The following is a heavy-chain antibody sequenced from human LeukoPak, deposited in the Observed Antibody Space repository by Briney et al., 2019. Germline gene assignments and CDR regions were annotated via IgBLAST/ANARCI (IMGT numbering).Heavy chain of an antibody. CDR1: GGTFSSYA. J-gene: IGHJ5*02. CDR3: ARGGNSFEMYNWFDP. CDR2: IIPIFGTA. Sequence: ASVKVSCKASGGTFSSYAISWVRQAPGQGLEWTGGIIPIFGTANYAQKFQGRVTITTDESTSTAYMELSSLRSEDTAVYYCARGGNSFEMYNWFDPWDQGTLVTVSS. V-gene: IGHV1-69*05. D-gene: IGHD1-7*01.